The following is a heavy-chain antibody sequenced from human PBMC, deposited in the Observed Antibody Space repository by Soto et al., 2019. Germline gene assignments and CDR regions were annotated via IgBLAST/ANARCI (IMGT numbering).Heavy chain of an antibody. CDR3: ASASCGSTGCYGRWFDP. V-gene: IGHV3-7*01. CDR2: RKQDGSEK. D-gene: IGHD2-2*01. CDR1: GFTFSTYW. J-gene: IGHJ5*02. Sequence: EVQLVESGGGLVQPGGSLRLSCAASGFTFSTYWMSWVRQAPGTGLEWVANRKQDGSEKYYGDSVKGRFTISRDNAKDSLYLQMTRLRAEDTAVYYCASASCGSTGCYGRWFDPWGQGTLVTVSS.